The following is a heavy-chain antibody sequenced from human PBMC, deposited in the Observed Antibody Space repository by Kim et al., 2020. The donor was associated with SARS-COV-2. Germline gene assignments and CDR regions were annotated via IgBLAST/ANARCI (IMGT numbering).Heavy chain of an antibody. D-gene: IGHD1-1*01. V-gene: IGHV1-69*01. CDR3: ARSGLDWNYFDY. Sequence: NYAQKFQGRVTITADESTSTAYMELSSLRSEDTAVYYCARSGLDWNYFDYWGQGTLVTVSS. J-gene: IGHJ4*02.